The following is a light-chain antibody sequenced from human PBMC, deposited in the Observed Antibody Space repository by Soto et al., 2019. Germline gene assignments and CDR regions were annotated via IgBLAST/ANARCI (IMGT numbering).Light chain of an antibody. Sequence: EVGLTQSPDSLSLSAGERATLSCRASQGISSRYFVWYQQKPGQAPRLLIYGATNRATGVPDRFSGSGCGTVFTLTISRLDPEYGALYYFQLYGNSLTFGGGTKVDI. CDR2: GAT. CDR1: QGISSRY. J-gene: IGKJ4*01. CDR3: QLYGNSLT. V-gene: IGKV3-20*01.